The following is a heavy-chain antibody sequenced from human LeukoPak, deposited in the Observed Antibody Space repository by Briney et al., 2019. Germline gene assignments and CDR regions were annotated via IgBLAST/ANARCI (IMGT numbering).Heavy chain of an antibody. V-gene: IGHV4-39*02. CDR3: ARLGAGPTYYDFWSGYSSFYFDY. J-gene: IGHJ4*02. D-gene: IGHD3-3*01. CDR1: GGSTSGGNYY. Sequence: SETLSLTCIVSGGSTSGGNYYWGWIRGPPGKGLEWIGGISSSGNTYYNPSLKSRITISIDTSKNHFSLKLSSVTAADTAVYYCARLGAGPTYYDFWSGYSSFYFDYWGQGTLVTVSS. CDR2: ISSSGNT.